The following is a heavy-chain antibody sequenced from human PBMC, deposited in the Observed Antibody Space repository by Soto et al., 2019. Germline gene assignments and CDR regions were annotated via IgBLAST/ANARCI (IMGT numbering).Heavy chain of an antibody. CDR1: GFTLSDYA. Sequence: QVQLVESGGGVVQPGRSLRLSCAASGFTLSDYAIHWVRQAPGKGLEWVAVISDDASDKYYGDSVKGRFTISRDSSKNTLYLQMNNLRPEDTAAYYCAKVREDLVLLVALDFWGQGTLVTVSS. CDR3: AKVREDLVLLVALDF. D-gene: IGHD2-8*01. CDR2: ISDDASDK. J-gene: IGHJ4*02. V-gene: IGHV3-30*18.